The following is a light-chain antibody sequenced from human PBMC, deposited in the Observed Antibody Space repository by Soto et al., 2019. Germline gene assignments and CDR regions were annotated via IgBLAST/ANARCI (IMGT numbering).Light chain of an antibody. CDR2: DVS. Sequence: QSALTQPASVSGSPGQSITISCTGTSSDVGAYNFVSWYQQHPGKVPKLMIFDVSSPPSGVSDRFSGSKSGNTASLTISGLPAEDEGDYYSSSYTSSSTHVFGSGTKVTVL. CDR1: SSDVGAYNF. J-gene: IGLJ1*01. V-gene: IGLV2-14*03. CDR3: SSYTSSSTHV.